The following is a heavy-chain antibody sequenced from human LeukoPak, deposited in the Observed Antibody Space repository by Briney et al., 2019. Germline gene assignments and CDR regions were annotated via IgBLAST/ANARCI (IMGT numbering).Heavy chain of an antibody. CDR1: GGSFRGYY. D-gene: IGHD3-22*01. Sequence: SETLSLTCAVFGGSFRGYYWSWLRQTPGKGLEWIGDVSHSAGTNYNPSLESRVTISLDTSRNQFSLKLTSVTAADTSMYYCARVGDTSSYYYYFDFWGHGTLATVSS. V-gene: IGHV4-34*01. J-gene: IGHJ4*01. CDR3: ARVGDTSSYYYYFDF. CDR2: VSHSAGT.